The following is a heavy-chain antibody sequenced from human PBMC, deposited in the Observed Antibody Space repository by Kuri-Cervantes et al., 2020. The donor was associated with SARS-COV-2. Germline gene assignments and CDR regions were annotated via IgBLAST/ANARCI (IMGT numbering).Heavy chain of an antibody. J-gene: IGHJ4*02. V-gene: IGHV3-15*01. CDR2: IKSKTDGGTT. Sequence: GGSLRLSCAASGFTFSNAWMSWVRQAPGKGLEWVGRIKSKTDGGTTDYAAPVKGRFTISRDDSKNTLYLQMNSLKTEDTAVYYCTTDFRWLGQSIGPDYWGQGTLVTVSS. CDR3: TTDFRWLGQSIGPDY. CDR1: GFTFSNAW. D-gene: IGHD3-22*01.